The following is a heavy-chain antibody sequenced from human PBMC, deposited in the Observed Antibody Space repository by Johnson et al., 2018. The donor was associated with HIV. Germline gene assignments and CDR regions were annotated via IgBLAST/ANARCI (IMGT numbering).Heavy chain of an antibody. Sequence: QVQLVESGGGVVQPGRSLRLSCAASEFTFSTFSRNAMHWVRQAPGKGLEWVAVISYDGTNKYYADPVKGRFTVSRDNSKNTLYLQMNSLRAEDTAVYYCARAPWVVAATLPGAFDIWGQGTMVTVSS. D-gene: IGHD2-15*01. J-gene: IGHJ3*02. CDR3: ARAPWVVAATLPGAFDI. CDR2: ISYDGTNK. V-gene: IGHV3-30-3*01. CDR1: EFTFSTFSRNA.